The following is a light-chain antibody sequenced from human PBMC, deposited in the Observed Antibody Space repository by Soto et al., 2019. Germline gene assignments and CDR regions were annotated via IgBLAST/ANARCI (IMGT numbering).Light chain of an antibody. Sequence: DIPLTQSPSFLSASVGDRVTITCRASQGISNYLAWYQQKAGKAPKLLIYAASILQGGGPSMFSGSGSETEFTLTISSLQPEDFATCYCQKHDHSPLTFGGGTKVEIK. CDR3: QKHDHSPLT. CDR2: AAS. V-gene: IGKV1-9*01. J-gene: IGKJ4*01. CDR1: QGISNY.